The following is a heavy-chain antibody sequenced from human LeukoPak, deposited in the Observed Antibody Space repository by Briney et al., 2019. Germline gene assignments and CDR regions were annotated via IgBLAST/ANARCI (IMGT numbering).Heavy chain of an antibody. CDR2: IYYSGSA. Sequence: SETLSLTCTVSGGSISSYYWSWIRQPPGKGLEWIGYIYYSGSANYNPSLKSRVTISVDTSKNQFSLKLSSVTAADTAVYYCVRVGATIDYWGQGTLVTVSS. D-gene: IGHD1-26*01. CDR3: VRVGATIDY. V-gene: IGHV4-59*08. CDR1: GGSISSYY. J-gene: IGHJ4*02.